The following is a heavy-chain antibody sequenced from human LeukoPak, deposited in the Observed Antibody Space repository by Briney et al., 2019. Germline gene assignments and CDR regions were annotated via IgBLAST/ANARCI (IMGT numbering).Heavy chain of an antibody. V-gene: IGHV4-4*07. CDR2: INTSGST. D-gene: IGHD6-25*01. Sequence: SETLSLTCTVSGGSISSYYWTWIRQFAGKGLEWIGRINTSGSTNYNPSLRSRVTMSVNTSKNQFSLNLTSVTAADTAVYSCAREGGDPRWLDPWGQGTLVTVSS. CDR1: GGSISSYY. J-gene: IGHJ5*02. CDR3: AREGGDPRWLDP.